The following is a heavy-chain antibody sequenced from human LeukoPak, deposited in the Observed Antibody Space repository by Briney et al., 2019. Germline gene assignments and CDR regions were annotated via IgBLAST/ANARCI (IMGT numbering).Heavy chain of an antibody. CDR3: AKTSYYYGSGSYFHFDY. V-gene: IGHV4-38-2*01. Sequence: SETLSLTCAVSGYSISSGYYWGWIRQPPGKGLEWIGSIYHSGSTHYNPSLKSRVTISVDTSKNQFSLKLSSVTAADTAVYYCAKTSYYYGSGSYFHFDYWGQGTLVTVSS. CDR2: IYHSGST. J-gene: IGHJ4*02. CDR1: GYSISSGYY. D-gene: IGHD3-10*01.